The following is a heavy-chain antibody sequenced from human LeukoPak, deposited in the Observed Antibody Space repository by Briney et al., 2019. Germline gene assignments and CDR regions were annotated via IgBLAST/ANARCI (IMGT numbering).Heavy chain of an antibody. V-gene: IGHV1-2*02. J-gene: IGHJ4*02. CDR3: ARGPLLRFLEWLYLDS. CDR1: GYTFTGYS. D-gene: IGHD3-3*01. CDR2: VNPKSGDT. Sequence: ASVKVSCKASGYTFTGYSVHWVRQAPGQGLEWMGWVNPKSGDTHYSQKFQDRVIVTRDTSITTAYLDLSRLRFDDTAIYYCARGPLLRFLEWLYLDSWGQGTLVSVSS.